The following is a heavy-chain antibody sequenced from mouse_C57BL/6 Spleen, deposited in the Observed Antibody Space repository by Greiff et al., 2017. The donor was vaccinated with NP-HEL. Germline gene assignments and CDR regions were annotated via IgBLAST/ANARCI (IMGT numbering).Heavy chain of an antibody. CDR1: GYTFTAYT. CDR2: FYPGSGSI. J-gene: IGHJ2*01. CDR3: ARHEGYYAFFDY. Sequence: QVQLKESGAELVKPGASVKLSCKASGYTFTAYTIHWVKQRSGQGLEWIGWFYPGSGSIKYNEKFKDKATLTADKSSSTVYMELSRLTSEDSAVYFCARHEGYYAFFDYWGQGTTLTVSS. D-gene: IGHD1-1*01. V-gene: IGHV1-62-2*01.